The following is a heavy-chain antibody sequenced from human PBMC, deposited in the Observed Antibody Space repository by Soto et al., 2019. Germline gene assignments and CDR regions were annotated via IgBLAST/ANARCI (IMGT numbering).Heavy chain of an antibody. J-gene: IGHJ4*02. CDR3: ARDSLAHDTYYYDSSGYYSDY. CDR1: GYTFTSYG. D-gene: IGHD3-22*01. CDR2: ISAYNGNT. Sequence: AASVKVSCKASGYTFTSYGISWVRQAPGQGLEWMGWISAYNGNTNYAQKLQGRVTMTTDTSTSTAYMELRSLRSDDTAVYYCARDSLAHDTYYYDSSGYYSDYWGQGTLVTVSS. V-gene: IGHV1-18*04.